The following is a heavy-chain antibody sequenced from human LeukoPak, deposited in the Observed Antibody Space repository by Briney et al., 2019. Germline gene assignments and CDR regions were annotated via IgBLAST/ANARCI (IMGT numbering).Heavy chain of an antibody. CDR3: AKDRLEYSSSYDAFDI. V-gene: IGHV3-23*01. J-gene: IGHJ3*02. CDR1: GCTFSSYA. Sequence: GGSLRLSCAASGCTFSSYAMSWVRQAPGKGLEWVSAISGSGGSTYYADSVKSRFTISRDNSKNTLYLQMNSLRAEDTAVDYCAKDRLEYSSSYDAFDIWGQGTMVTVSS. D-gene: IGHD6-6*01. CDR2: ISGSGGST.